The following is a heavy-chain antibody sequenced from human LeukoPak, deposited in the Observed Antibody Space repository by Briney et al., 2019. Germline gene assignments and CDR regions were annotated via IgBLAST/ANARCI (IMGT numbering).Heavy chain of an antibody. V-gene: IGHV3-7*01. D-gene: IGHD3-10*01. Sequence: GGSLRLSCVGSGFTFSSLWMSWVRQIPGKGLEWVANIKQDGSEVYYVDSVKGRFTISRDNAKNSLYPQMNSLRVEDTAVYYCACRPSDIRYYGVFDFWGQGSLVTVSS. CDR3: ACRPSDIRYYGVFDF. CDR2: IKQDGSEV. CDR1: GFTFSSLW. J-gene: IGHJ4*02.